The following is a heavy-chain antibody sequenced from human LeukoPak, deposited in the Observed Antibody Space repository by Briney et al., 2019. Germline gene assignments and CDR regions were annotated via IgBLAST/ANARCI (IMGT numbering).Heavy chain of an antibody. CDR2: LYGGGAT. Sequence: GGSLRLSCAVFGVTVSSNYMSWVRQAPGKGLEWVSVLYGGGATYYADSVKGRFTISRDNSKNTLYLHMKSLRAEDTAVYYCAKAIWTDYLLSYFDYRGQGTLVTGSS. CDR3: AKAIWTDYLLSYFDY. CDR1: GVTVSSNY. J-gene: IGHJ4*02. V-gene: IGHV3-53*01. D-gene: IGHD3/OR15-3a*01.